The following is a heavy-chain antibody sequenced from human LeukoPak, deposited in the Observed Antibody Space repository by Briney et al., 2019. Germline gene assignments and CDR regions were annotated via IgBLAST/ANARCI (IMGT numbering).Heavy chain of an antibody. Sequence: GGSLRLSCAASGFTFSIYAMTWVREAPGVGREWVSSVSGSGGNTYYADSVKGRFTISRDNSKNTLYLQMNSLRAEDTAVYYCAKGAAAGRGYYYYYGMDVWGQGTTVTVSS. CDR1: GFTFSIYA. D-gene: IGHD6-13*01. V-gene: IGHV3-23*01. J-gene: IGHJ6*02. CDR2: VSGSGGNT. CDR3: AKGAAAGRGYYYYYGMDV.